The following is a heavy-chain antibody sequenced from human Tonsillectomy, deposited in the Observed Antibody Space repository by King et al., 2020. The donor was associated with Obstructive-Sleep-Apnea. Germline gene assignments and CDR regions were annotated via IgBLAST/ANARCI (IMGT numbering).Heavy chain of an antibody. J-gene: IGHJ4*02. D-gene: IGHD5-18*01. Sequence: VQLVESGGGVVQPGRSLSLSCAASGLTFSNYAMHWVRQAPGKGLEWVAVISYDGSNKYYAASVKGRFTISRDNSKNTLYLQMNGLRAEDTAVYYCASLYTFGPPCFDYWGQGTLVTVSS. V-gene: IGHV3-30-3*01. CDR2: ISYDGSNK. CDR3: ASLYTFGPPCFDY. CDR1: GLTFSNYA.